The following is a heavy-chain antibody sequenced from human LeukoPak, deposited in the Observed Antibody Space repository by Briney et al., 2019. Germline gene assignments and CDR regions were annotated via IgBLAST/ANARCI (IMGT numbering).Heavy chain of an antibody. Sequence: GGSLRLSCTASGFTFGDYAMSWVRQAPGKGLEWVGFIRSKAYGGTTEYAASVKGRFTISRDDSKSIAYLQMNSLKTEDTAVYYCTRSPIQLWPRGGYYFDYWGQGTLVTVSS. D-gene: IGHD5-18*01. CDR1: GFTFGDYA. CDR2: IRSKAYGGTT. CDR3: TRSPIQLWPRGGYYFDY. V-gene: IGHV3-49*04. J-gene: IGHJ4*02.